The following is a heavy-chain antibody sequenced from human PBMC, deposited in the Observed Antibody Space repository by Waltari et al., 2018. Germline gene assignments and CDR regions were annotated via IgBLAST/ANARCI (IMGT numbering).Heavy chain of an antibody. Sequence: QVQLVQSGAEVRKPGASVTVSCNVSGQSLRESSIHWVRQAPGKGPEWMGGYDPEDGETTYAQKFKGRLSMTEDTDTAYMELTSLQSDDTAVYYCAVDREYEGWFDPWGQGTLVTVSS. J-gene: IGHJ5*02. CDR2: YDPEDGET. CDR1: GQSLRESS. CDR3: AVDREYEGWFDP. V-gene: IGHV1-24*01. D-gene: IGHD6-6*01.